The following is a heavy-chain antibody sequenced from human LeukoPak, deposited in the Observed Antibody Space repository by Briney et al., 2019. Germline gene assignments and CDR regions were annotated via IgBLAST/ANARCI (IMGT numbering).Heavy chain of an antibody. J-gene: IGHJ4*02. D-gene: IGHD1-26*01. V-gene: IGHV4-59*01. Sequence: PSETLSLTCTVSGGSISSYYWSWIRQPPGKGLEWIGYTYYSGSTNYNPSLKSRVTISVDTSKNQFSLKLSSVTAADTAVYYCARDGGSYWRGIDYWGQGTLVTVSS. CDR2: TYYSGST. CDR1: GGSISSYY. CDR3: ARDGGSYWRGIDY.